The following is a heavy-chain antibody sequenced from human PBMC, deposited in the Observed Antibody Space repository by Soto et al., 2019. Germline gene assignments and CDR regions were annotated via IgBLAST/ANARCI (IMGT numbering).Heavy chain of an antibody. CDR1: GLTFSSYA. CDR2: ISYDGSNK. J-gene: IGHJ6*02. V-gene: IGHV3-30-3*01. D-gene: IGHD6-13*01. CDR3: ARDIAAAGTQDYYYGMDV. Sequence: GGSLRLSCAASGLTFSSYAMHWVRRAPGKGLDWVAVISYDGSNKYYADSVKGRFTISRDNSKNTLYLQMNSLRAEDTAVYYCARDIAAAGTQDYYYGMDVWGQGTTVTVSS.